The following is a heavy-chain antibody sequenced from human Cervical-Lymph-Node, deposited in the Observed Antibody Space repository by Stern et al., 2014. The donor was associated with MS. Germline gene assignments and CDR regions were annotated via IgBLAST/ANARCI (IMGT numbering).Heavy chain of an antibody. CDR2: IYPSGST. J-gene: IGHJ4*02. D-gene: IGHD6-6*01. V-gene: IGHV4-30-2*01. Sequence: QVQLGQSGSGLVKPSQTLSLTCVVSGGSISSGGYSWSWIRQPPGKGLEWIGYIYPSGSTHYNPSLKSRVTISVDRSKTQFSLKLSSVTAADTAVYFCAKSHGRQLVLDYWGQGTLVTVSS. CDR3: AKSHGRQLVLDY. CDR1: GGSISSGGYS.